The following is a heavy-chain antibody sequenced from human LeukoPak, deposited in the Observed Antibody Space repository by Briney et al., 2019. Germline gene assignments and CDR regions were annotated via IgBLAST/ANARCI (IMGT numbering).Heavy chain of an antibody. CDR2: INSDGSST. V-gene: IGHV3-74*01. D-gene: IGHD2-2*03. CDR3: AKDGYCSSTSCSPGFDY. J-gene: IGHJ4*02. Sequence: GGSLRLSCAASGFTFSSYWMHWVRQGPGKGLVWVSRINSDGSSTSYADSVKGRFTISRDNSKNTLYLQMNSLRAEDTAVYYCAKDGYCSSTSCSPGFDYWGQGTLVTVFS. CDR1: GFTFSSYW.